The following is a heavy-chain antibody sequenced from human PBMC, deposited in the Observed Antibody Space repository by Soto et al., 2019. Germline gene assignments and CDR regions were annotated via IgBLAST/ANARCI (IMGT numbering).Heavy chain of an antibody. J-gene: IGHJ3*02. V-gene: IGHV1-69*06. CDR2: IIPIFGTA. Sequence: QVQLVQSGAEVKKPGSSVKVSCKASGGTFSSYAIRWVRPAPGQGLEWMGGIIPIFGTANYAQKFQGRVTITADKSTSTAYMELSSLRSEDTAVYYCAIRRGADPLWAFDIWGQGTMVTVSS. CDR3: AIRRGADPLWAFDI. CDR1: GGTFSSYA. D-gene: IGHD1-26*01.